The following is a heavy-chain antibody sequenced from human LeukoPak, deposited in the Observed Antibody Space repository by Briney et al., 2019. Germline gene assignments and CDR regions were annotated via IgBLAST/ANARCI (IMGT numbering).Heavy chain of an antibody. J-gene: IGHJ5*02. CDR1: GGSFSGYY. V-gene: IGHV4-34*01. D-gene: IGHD6-13*01. Sequence: SETLSLTCAVYGGSFSGYYWSWVRQPPGKGQEWIGEINHSGSTNYKTSLKSRVTISVDTSKNQFSLKLSSVTAADTAVYYCARAYLFTGYSSSWYGYNWFDPWGQGTLVTVSS. CDR3: ARAYLFTGYSSSWYGYNWFDP. CDR2: INHSGST.